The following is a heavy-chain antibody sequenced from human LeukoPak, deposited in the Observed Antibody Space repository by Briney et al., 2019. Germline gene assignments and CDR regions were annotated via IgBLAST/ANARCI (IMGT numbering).Heavy chain of an antibody. CDR3: AKDMNAYGSGSSYNAWGPLDS. Sequence: PWGYLRLSSAASGFTFDNYAMHWVRQAPGQGLEWVSGIAWNSGNTGFADSVKGRFTISRDNAENSLYLQMHSLTPEDTAFSFFAKDMNAYGSGSSYNAWGPLDSWGQGTLVSVSS. D-gene: IGHD3-10*01. CDR2: IAWNSGNT. CDR1: GFTFDNYA. J-gene: IGHJ4*02. V-gene: IGHV3-9*01.